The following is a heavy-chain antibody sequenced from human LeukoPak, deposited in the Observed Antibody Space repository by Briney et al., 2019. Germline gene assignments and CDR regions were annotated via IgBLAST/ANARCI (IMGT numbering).Heavy chain of an antibody. CDR3: ARVSLSGRSYYMDV. J-gene: IGHJ6*03. V-gene: IGHV3-21*01. CDR1: GFTFSSYS. CDR2: ISSGSSYI. Sequence: GGSLRLSCAASGFTFSSYSMNWVRQAPGKGLEWVSSISSGSSYIYYADSVKGRFTISRDNAKNSLYLQMNSLRAEDTAVYYCARVSLSGRSYYMDVWGKGTTVTVSS. D-gene: IGHD1-1*01.